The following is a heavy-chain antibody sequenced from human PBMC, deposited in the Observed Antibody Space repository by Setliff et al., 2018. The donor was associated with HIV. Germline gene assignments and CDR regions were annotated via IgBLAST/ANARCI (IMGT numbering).Heavy chain of an antibody. J-gene: IGHJ4*02. V-gene: IGHV3-30*04. CDR3: ARAYNVYDYRFDSSGYDY. CDR2: ISYDGSNK. CDR1: GFTFSGYA. Sequence: PGGSLRLSCAASGFTFSGYAMHWVRQAPGKGLEWVAVISYDGSNKYYADSVKGRFITSTDNAKNSLFLQMNSLKAEDTAVYYCARAYNVYDYRFDSSGYDYWGQGTLVTVSS. D-gene: IGHD3-22*01.